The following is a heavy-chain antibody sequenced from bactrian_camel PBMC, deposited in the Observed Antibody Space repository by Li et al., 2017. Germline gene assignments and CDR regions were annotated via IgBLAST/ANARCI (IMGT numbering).Heavy chain of an antibody. Sequence: HVQLVESGGGSVPAGGSLRLSCTGFGATCVAWFRQGPGKEREGVASIYTVDGSTYYADSVKGRFSISQDNAKNTCYLQMNSLKPEDSAMYYCAADELITRLKGLQTCDPNHYDYPDWGQGTQVTVS. D-gene: IGHD4*01. CDR1: GATCV. V-gene: IGHV3S1*01. CDR2: IYTVDGST. CDR3: AADELITRLKGLQTCDPNHYDYPD. J-gene: IGHJ4*01.